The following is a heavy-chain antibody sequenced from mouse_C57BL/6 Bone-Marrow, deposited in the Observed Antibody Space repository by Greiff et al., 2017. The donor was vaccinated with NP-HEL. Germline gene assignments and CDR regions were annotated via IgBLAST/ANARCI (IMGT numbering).Heavy chain of an antibody. Sequence: EVKLVESGGGLVKPGGSLKLSCAASGFTFSSYAMSWVRQTPEKRLEWVATISDGGSYTYYPDNVKGRFTISRDNAKNNLYLQRSHLKSEDTAMYYCASSLYAMDYWGQGTSVTVSS. D-gene: IGHD6-1*01. CDR2: ISDGGSYT. CDR3: ASSLYAMDY. CDR1: GFTFSSYA. V-gene: IGHV5-4*03. J-gene: IGHJ4*01.